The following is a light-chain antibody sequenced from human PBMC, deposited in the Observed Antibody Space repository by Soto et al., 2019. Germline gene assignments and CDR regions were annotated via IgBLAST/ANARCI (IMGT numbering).Light chain of an antibody. CDR2: GAS. CDR1: QSVSNN. CDR3: QQYNNWPRT. J-gene: IGKJ1*01. V-gene: IGKV3-15*01. Sequence: EIVMTQSPATLSVSPGERATLSCRASQSVSNNLAWYQQKPGQPPRRLIYGASTRATDIPVRFSGSGSGTDFTLTISSLQSEDFAAYYCQQYNNWPRTFGQGTKVEIK.